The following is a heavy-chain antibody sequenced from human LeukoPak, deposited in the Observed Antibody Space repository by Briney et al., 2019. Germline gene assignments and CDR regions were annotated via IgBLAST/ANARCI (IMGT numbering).Heavy chain of an antibody. V-gene: IGHV4-59*08. CDR2: IYYTGTS. Sequence: KASETLSLTCTVSGGSIGSHYWSWIRQPPGKGLEWIAYIYYTGTSNYNPSLKSRVTISVDTSKNQISLRLSSVTAADTAVYYCARQGIDAFDIWGQGTLVTVSS. CDR3: ARQGIDAFDI. J-gene: IGHJ3*02. CDR1: GGSIGSHY.